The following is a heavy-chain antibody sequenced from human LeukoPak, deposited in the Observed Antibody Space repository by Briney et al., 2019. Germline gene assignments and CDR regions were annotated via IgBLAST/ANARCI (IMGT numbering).Heavy chain of an antibody. CDR2: IYYSGST. CDR1: GGSISSYY. V-gene: IGHV4-59*01. D-gene: IGHD5-18*01. Sequence: SETLYLTCTVSGGSISSYYWSWIRQPPGKGLEWIGYIYYSGSTNYNPSLKSRVTISVDTSKNQFSLKLSSVTAADTAVYYCARDRPDSYGYDAFDIWGQGTMVTVSS. J-gene: IGHJ3*02. CDR3: ARDRPDSYGYDAFDI.